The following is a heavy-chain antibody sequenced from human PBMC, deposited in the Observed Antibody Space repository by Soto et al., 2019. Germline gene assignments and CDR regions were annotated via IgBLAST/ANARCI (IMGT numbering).Heavy chain of an antibody. CDR3: ARQGTSRGSDYAAFDF. V-gene: IGHV5-51*01. CDR1: GYTFIYFW. CDR2: IYPGASDI. J-gene: IGHJ4*02. D-gene: IGHD3-10*01. Sequence: GESLKISCQASGYTFIYFWVAWVRQVPGKGLEWMGVIYPGASDIRYSPSFEGHVTISAEKSTNTAYLQWSSLEAADTAIYYCARQGTSRGSDYAAFDFWGPGTLVTVSS.